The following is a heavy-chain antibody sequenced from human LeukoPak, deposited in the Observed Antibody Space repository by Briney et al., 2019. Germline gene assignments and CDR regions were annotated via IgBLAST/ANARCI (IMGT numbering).Heavy chain of an antibody. V-gene: IGHV1-69*06. Sequence: SVKVSCKASGGTFSSYAISWVRQAPGQGLEWMGGIIPIFGTANYAQKFQGRVTITADKSTSTAYMELSSLRSEDTAVYYCAARGGIAAAGTLNYYYYYMDVWGKGITVTVS. D-gene: IGHD6-13*01. CDR3: AARGGIAAAGTLNYYYYYMDV. CDR1: GGTFSSYA. CDR2: IIPIFGTA. J-gene: IGHJ6*03.